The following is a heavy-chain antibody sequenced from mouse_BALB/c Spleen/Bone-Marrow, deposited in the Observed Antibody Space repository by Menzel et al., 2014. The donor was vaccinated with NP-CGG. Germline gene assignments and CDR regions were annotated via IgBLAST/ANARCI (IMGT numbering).Heavy chain of an antibody. CDR1: GFAFSSYD. CDR2: ISSGGSYT. V-gene: IGHV5-9*02. Sequence: EVKLVESGGGLVKPGGSLKLSCAASGFAFSSYDMSWVRQTPEKRLEWVATISSGGSYTYYPDSVKGRFTISRDNARNTLYLQMSRLRSEDTALYYCARQPYNGNYPAWFAYWGQGTLVTVSA. D-gene: IGHD2-10*01. CDR3: ARQPYNGNYPAWFAY. J-gene: IGHJ3*01.